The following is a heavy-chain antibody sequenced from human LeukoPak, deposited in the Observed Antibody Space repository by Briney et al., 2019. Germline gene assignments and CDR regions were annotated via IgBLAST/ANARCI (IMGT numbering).Heavy chain of an antibody. CDR1: GFTFGDYA. J-gene: IGHJ4*02. D-gene: IGHD3-9*01. V-gene: IGHV3-49*04. CDR3: TRGRMYYDILTGYYNVPAFDY. Sequence: GVLRLSCTASGFTFGDYAMSWARQAPGKGLEWVGFIRSKAYGGTTEYAASVKGRFTISRDDSKSIAYLQMNSLKTEDTAVYYCTRGRMYYDILTGYYNVPAFDYWGQGTLVTVSS. CDR2: IRSKAYGGTT.